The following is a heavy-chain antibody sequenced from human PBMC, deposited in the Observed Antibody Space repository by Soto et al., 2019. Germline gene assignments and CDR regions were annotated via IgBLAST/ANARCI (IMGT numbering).Heavy chain of an antibody. D-gene: IGHD3-16*01. CDR2: ISSSSTI. Sequence: GGSLRLSCAASGFTFSSYSMNWVRQAPGKGLEWVSYISSSSTIYYADSVKGRFTISRDNAKNSLYLQMNSLRAEDTAVYYCARGRARRYAGDAFDIWGQGTMVTVSS. CDR1: GFTFSSYS. CDR3: ARGRARRYAGDAFDI. V-gene: IGHV3-48*01. J-gene: IGHJ3*02.